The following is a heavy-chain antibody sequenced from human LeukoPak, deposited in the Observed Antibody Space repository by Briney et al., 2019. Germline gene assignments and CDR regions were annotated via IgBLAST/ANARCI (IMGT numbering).Heavy chain of an antibody. V-gene: IGHV1-69*13. CDR2: IIPIFGTA. J-gene: IGHJ6*02. CDR3: ARVSGSSSWYSTGYYYGMDV. D-gene: IGHD6-13*01. Sequence: ASVKVSCKASGGTFSSYAISWVRQAPGQGLEWMGGIIPIFGTANYAQKFQGRVTITADESTSTAYMELSSLRSEDTAVYYCARVSGSSSWYSTGYYYGMDVWGQGTTVTVSS. CDR1: GGTFSSYA.